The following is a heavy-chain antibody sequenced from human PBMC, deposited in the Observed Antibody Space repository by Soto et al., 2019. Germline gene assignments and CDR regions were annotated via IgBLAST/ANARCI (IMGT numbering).Heavy chain of an antibody. CDR2: MNPNSGNT. V-gene: IGHV1-8*01. J-gene: IGHJ4*02. D-gene: IGHD3-16*02. Sequence: QVQLMQSGAEVKKPGASVKVSCKASGYTFTSYDINWVRQATGQGLEWMGWMNPNSGNTGYAQKFQGRVTMTRNTSISTAYMELSSLRSEDTAVYYCARPSYYDYVWGSYRPILGYFDYWGQGTLVTVSS. CDR1: GYTFTSYD. CDR3: ARPSYYDYVWGSYRPILGYFDY.